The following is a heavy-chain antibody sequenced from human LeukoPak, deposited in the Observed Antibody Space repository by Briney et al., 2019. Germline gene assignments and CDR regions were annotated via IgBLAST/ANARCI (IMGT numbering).Heavy chain of an antibody. CDR3: ARDNIDCSSTSCHPGFDY. J-gene: IGHJ4*02. Sequence: ASVKVSCKASGYTFTSYGISWVRQAPGQGLEWMGWISAYNGNTNYAQKLQGRVTMTTDTSTSTAYMELRRLRSDDTAVYYCARDNIDCSSTSCHPGFDYWGQGTLVTVSS. V-gene: IGHV1-18*01. D-gene: IGHD2-2*01. CDR1: GYTFTSYG. CDR2: ISAYNGNT.